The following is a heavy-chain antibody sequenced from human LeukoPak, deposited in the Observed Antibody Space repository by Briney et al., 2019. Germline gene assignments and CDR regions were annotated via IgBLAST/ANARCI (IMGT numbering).Heavy chain of an antibody. CDR2: ISGSASGGT. D-gene: IGHD4-17*01. CDR1: GFPFSTND. CDR3: ATTHDYGDYDGY. J-gene: IGHJ4*02. V-gene: IGHV3-23*01. Sequence: PGGSLRLSCAASGFPFSTNDMSWVRQAPGKGLEWVSAISGSASGGTTYEDSVKGRFTISRDNSKNTLYLQMNSLRAEDTAVYYCATTHDYGDYDGYWGQGTLVTVSS.